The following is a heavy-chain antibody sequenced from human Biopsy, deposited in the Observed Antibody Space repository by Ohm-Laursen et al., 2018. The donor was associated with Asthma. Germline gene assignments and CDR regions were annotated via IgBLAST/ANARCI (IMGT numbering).Heavy chain of an antibody. CDR1: GFTFSTYA. CDR2: ISGNGGRT. Sequence: SLRLSCAASGFTFSTYAMNWVRQAPGKGLEWVSDISGNGGRTKYADFVTGRFTISRDNSKNTLYLQMNSLRAEDTAVYYCAKESRRDGYNRRNYYFDCWGQGTLVTVSS. V-gene: IGHV3-23*01. D-gene: IGHD5-24*01. CDR3: AKESRRDGYNRRNYYFDC. J-gene: IGHJ4*02.